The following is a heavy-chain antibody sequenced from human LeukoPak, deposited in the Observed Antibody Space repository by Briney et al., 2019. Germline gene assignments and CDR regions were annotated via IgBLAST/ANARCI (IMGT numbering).Heavy chain of an antibody. CDR3: AKGSSSSSRYYFDY. V-gene: IGHV3-30-3*01. D-gene: IGHD6-6*01. J-gene: IGHJ4*02. CDR2: ISYDGSNK. CDR1: GFTFSSYA. Sequence: PGRSLRLSCAASGFTFSSYAMHWVRQAPGKGLEWVAVISYDGSNKYYADSVKGRFTISRDNSKNTLYLQMNSLRAEDTAVYYCAKGSSSSSRYYFDYWGQGTLVTVSS.